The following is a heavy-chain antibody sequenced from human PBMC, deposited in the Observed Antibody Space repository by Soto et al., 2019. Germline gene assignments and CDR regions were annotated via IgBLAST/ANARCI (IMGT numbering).Heavy chain of an antibody. Sequence: EVQLVESGGGLVQPGGSLKLSCAASGFTFSGSAMHWVRQASGKGLEWVGRIRSKANSYATAYAASVKGRFTISRDDSKNTAYLQMNSLKTEDTAVYYCTRHQWANDYGDYAEYFQHWGQGTLVTVSS. CDR3: TRHQWANDYGDYAEYFQH. J-gene: IGHJ1*01. V-gene: IGHV3-73*02. CDR1: GFTFSGSA. CDR2: IRSKANSYAT. D-gene: IGHD4-17*01.